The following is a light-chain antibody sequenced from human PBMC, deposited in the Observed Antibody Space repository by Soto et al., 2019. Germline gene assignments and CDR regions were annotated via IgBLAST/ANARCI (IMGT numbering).Light chain of an antibody. CDR3: QPNGSSPT. V-gene: IGKV3-20*01. Sequence: ESVLTQSPGTLSLSPGERATLSCRASQSVSSSYLAWYQQKPGQAPRLLIYGASSRATRIPDRFSGSGSGRDCTLSICRLEHDSVALYVRQPNGSSPTSGQATKGEIK. CDR2: GAS. CDR1: QSVSSSY. J-gene: IGKJ1*01.